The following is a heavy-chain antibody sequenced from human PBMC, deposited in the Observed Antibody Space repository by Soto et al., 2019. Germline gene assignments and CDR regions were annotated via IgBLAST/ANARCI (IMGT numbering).Heavy chain of an antibody. V-gene: IGHV3-33*01. Sequence: QVQLVESGGGVVQPGRSLRLSCAASGFTFSSYGMHWVRQAPGKGLEWVAVIWYDGSNKYYADSVKGQFTISRDNSKNTLYLQMNSLRAEDTAVYYCARDIRFLEWLPDYYYYYGMDVWGQGTTVTVSS. CDR3: ARDIRFLEWLPDYYYYYGMDV. D-gene: IGHD3-3*01. CDR2: IWYDGSNK. J-gene: IGHJ6*02. CDR1: GFTFSSYG.